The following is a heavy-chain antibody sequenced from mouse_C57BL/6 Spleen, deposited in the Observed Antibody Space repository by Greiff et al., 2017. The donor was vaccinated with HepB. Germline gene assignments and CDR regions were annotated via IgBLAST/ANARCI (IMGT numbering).Heavy chain of an antibody. J-gene: IGHJ3*01. CDR1: GYSITSGYD. V-gene: IGHV3-1*01. Sequence: DVQLQESGPGMVKPSQSLSLTCTVTGYSITSGYDWHWIRHFPGNKLEWMGYISYSGSTNYNPSLKSRISITHDTSKNHFFLKLNSVTTEDTATYYCARDDYYGSSPAWFAYWGQGTLVTVSA. D-gene: IGHD1-1*01. CDR3: ARDDYYGSSPAWFAY. CDR2: ISYSGST.